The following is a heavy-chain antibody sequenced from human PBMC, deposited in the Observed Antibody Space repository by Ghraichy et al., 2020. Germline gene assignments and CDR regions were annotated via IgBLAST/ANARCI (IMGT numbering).Heavy chain of an antibody. CDR1: GYTFTGYY. CDR3: ARGPGTRASADDAFDF. CDR2: INPNSDDT. D-gene: IGHD3-10*01. Sequence: ASVKVSCKASGYTFTGYYMEWVRQAPGQGLEWMGWINPNSDDTKYAQKFQGRVTMTRDTSMRTAYMELSSLGSDDTAVYYCARGPGTRASADDAFDFWGQGTMVTVSS. J-gene: IGHJ3*01. V-gene: IGHV1-2*02.